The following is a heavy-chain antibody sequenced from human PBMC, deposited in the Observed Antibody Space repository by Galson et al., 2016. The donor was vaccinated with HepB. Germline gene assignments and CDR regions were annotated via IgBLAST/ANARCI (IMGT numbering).Heavy chain of an antibody. D-gene: IGHD1/OR15-1a*01. CDR3: AKQRGHPLSSYYFDY. CDR2: IKQDGSEK. Sequence: LRLSCAASGFTFNSYWVSWVRQAPGKGLEWVANIKQDGSEKYYVDSVKGRFTISRDNSKNTLYLQMNSLRAEDTAVYYCAKQRGHPLSSYYFDYLGQGTLVTVSS. V-gene: IGHV3-7*05. CDR1: GFTFNSYW. J-gene: IGHJ4*02.